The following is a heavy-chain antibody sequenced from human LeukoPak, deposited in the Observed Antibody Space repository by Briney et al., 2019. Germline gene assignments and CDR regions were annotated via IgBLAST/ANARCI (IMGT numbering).Heavy chain of an antibody. V-gene: IGHV1-46*01. CDR1: RYTLTSYY. CDR3: ARGAFDI. Sequence: ASVKVSCKASRYTLTSYYMHGVPQAPGQGLECMGIINPSGGSTSYAQKFQGRVTMTRDMFTSTVYMELSSLRSEDTGVYYCARGAFDIWGQGTMVTVSS. CDR2: INPSGGST. J-gene: IGHJ3*02.